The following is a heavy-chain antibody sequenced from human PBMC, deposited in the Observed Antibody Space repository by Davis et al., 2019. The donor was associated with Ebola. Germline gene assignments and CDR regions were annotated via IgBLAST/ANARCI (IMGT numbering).Heavy chain of an antibody. V-gene: IGHV4-59*12. CDR3: ARDLKEYYYGMDV. Sequence: MPSETLSLTCTVSGGSISSYYWSWIRQPPGKGLEWIGYIYYSGSTNYNPPLKSRVTISVDTSKNQFSLKLSSVTAADTAVYYCARDLKEYYYGMDVWGKGTTVTVSS. J-gene: IGHJ6*04. CDR2: IYYSGST. CDR1: GGSISSYY.